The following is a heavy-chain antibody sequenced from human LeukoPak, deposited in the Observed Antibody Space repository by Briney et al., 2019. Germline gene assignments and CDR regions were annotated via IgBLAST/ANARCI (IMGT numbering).Heavy chain of an antibody. CDR1: GFIFSNYA. Sequence: GGSLRLSCAASGFIFSNYAMSWVRQAPGKGLEWVSGISGNGGSTSYADSMKGRFTISRDNSKNTLYVQMNSLRAGDTAVYYCAKLVTGRPSGYMDVWGKGTTVTVSS. CDR3: AKLVTGRPSGYMDV. CDR2: ISGNGGST. D-gene: IGHD6-6*01. V-gene: IGHV3-23*01. J-gene: IGHJ6*03.